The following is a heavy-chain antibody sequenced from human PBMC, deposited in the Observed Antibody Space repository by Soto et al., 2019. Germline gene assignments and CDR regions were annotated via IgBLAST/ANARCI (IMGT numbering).Heavy chain of an antibody. CDR3: AASTTSWDYYNYGMDV. D-gene: IGHD5-12*01. CDR2: IVVGSGDT. J-gene: IGHJ6*02. V-gene: IGHV1-58*01. CDR1: GFTFTSSA. Sequence: SVKVSCKASGFTFTSSAVQWVRQARGQRLEWIGWIVVGSGDTNYAQKFQERVTISRDMSTTTAYMELSSLRSEDTAVYFCAASTTSWDYYNYGMDVWGQGTTVTVSS.